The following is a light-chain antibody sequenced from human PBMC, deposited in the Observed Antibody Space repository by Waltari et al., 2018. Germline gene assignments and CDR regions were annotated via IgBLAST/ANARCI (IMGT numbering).Light chain of an antibody. CDR3: HQSYTLPRT. CDR2: DAA. V-gene: IGKV6-21*01. CDR1: QSIGSS. J-gene: IGKJ1*01. Sequence: DIVLTQSPDFQSVTPKEKVTITCRASQSIGSSIHWYQQKPDQSPKLLIKDAAQSFSGGPSRFSGSGAGTDCTLTINSLEAEDAATYYCHQSYTLPRTFGQGTKVEIQ.